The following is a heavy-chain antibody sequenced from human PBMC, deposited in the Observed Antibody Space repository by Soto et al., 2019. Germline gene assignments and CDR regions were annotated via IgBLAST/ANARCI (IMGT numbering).Heavy chain of an antibody. J-gene: IGHJ4*02. D-gene: IGHD2-8*01. V-gene: IGHV3-23*01. CDR3: AKVSRAWYAGFFDL. Sequence: EVQLLESGGGLVQPGGSLRLSCTASGFTFNRHAMTWVRQAPGKGLEWVSGLSDSGGSIYYADSVKGRFTISRDNSMNTLYLQMSPLRAEDTAVYYCAKVSRAWYAGFFDLWGQGTLVTVSS. CDR2: LSDSGGSI. CDR1: GFTFNRHA.